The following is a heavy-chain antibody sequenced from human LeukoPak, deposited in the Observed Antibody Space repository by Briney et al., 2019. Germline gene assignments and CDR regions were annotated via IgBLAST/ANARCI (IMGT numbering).Heavy chain of an antibody. CDR3: AKGRGTTVTSAANY. CDR1: GFTFSSYA. J-gene: IGHJ4*02. CDR2: ISGSDDKT. Sequence: GGSLRLSCAASGFTFSSYAMSWVRQAPGKGLEWVSSISGSDDKTYYADSVKDRFTISRDNSKDTLSLQMNSLRAEDTAVYYCAKGRGTTVTSAANYWGQGTLVTVSS. D-gene: IGHD4-17*01. V-gene: IGHV3-23*01.